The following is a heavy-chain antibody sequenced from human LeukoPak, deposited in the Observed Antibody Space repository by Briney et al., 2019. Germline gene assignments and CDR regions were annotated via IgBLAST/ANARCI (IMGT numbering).Heavy chain of an antibody. CDR1: GFTFSNYD. Sequence: GGSLRLSRAASGFTFSNYDMHWVRQATGKGLEWVSGIGTAGETYYPGSVKGRFTISRENAKNSLYLQMNSLRAGDTAVYYCARDNNGRGVFDYWGQGALATVSS. CDR2: IGTAGET. CDR3: ARDNNGRGVFDY. D-gene: IGHD3-10*01. V-gene: IGHV3-13*01. J-gene: IGHJ4*02.